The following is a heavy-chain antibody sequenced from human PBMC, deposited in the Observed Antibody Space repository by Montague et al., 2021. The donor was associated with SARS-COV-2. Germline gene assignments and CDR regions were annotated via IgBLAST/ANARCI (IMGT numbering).Heavy chain of an antibody. D-gene: IGHD3-10*01. V-gene: IGHV4-4*03. CDR3: ARVHPLWFGELLLDYYYYYGMDV. Sequence: PETLSLTCAVSGGSISSSNWWSWVRQPPGKGLEWIGEIYHSGSTNYNPSLESRVTISVDKSKNQFSLKLSSVTAADTAVYYCARVHPLWFGELLLDYYYYYGMDVWGQGTTVTVSS. CDR2: IYHSGST. J-gene: IGHJ6*02. CDR1: GGSISSSNW.